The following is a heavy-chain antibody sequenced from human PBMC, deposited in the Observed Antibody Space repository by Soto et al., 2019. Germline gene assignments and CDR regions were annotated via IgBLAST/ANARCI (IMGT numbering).Heavy chain of an antibody. CDR2: ISSNGDTT. V-gene: IGHV3-48*02. Sequence: ASVGGLVYPGGSLRLSCVASGFRFSDHSMNWVRQAPGKGLQWISYISSNGDTTYYADSVKGRFTVSRDNAKNALFLQMNSLRDDDTATYYCARLPKGSVVTAWGQGARVTVSS. CDR1: GFRFSDHS. CDR3: ARLPKGSVVTA. D-gene: IGHD2-21*02. J-gene: IGHJ4*02.